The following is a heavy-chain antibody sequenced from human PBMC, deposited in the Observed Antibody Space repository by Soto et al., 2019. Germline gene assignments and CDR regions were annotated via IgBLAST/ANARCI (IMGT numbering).Heavy chain of an antibody. CDR1: GYSFAGYW. Sequence: PGESLKISCKGSGYSFAGYWITWVRQKPGKGLEWMGRIDPSDSQTYYSPSFRGHVTISVTKSITTVFLQWSSLGASDTAMYYCARQIYDSDTGPNFQYYFDSWGQGTLVTVSS. V-gene: IGHV5-10-1*01. D-gene: IGHD3-22*01. CDR2: IDPSDSQT. CDR3: ARQIYDSDTGPNFQYYFDS. J-gene: IGHJ4*02.